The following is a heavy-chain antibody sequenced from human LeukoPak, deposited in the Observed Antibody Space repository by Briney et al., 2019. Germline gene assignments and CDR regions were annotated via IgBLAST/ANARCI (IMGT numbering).Heavy chain of an antibody. CDR3: ASSPLEWLLGWFDP. D-gene: IGHD3-3*01. CDR1: GGSISSGDYY. J-gene: IGHJ5*02. V-gene: IGHV4-30-4*08. CDR2: IYYSGST. Sequence: SETLSLTCTVSGGSISSGDYYWSWIRQPPGKGLEWIGYIYYSGSTYYNPSLKSRVTISVDTSKNQFSLKLSSVTAADTAVYYCASSPLEWLLGWFDPWGQGTLVTVSS.